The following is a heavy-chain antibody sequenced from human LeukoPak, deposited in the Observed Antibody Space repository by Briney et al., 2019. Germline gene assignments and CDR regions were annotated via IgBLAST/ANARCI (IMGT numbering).Heavy chain of an antibody. CDR3: AREGAVRNFDY. CDR1: GGSVSSGTYY. J-gene: IGHJ4*02. D-gene: IGHD6-6*01. V-gene: IGHV4-61*02. CDR2: IYTSGST. Sequence: SETLSLTCTVSGGSVSSGTYYWTWIRQPAGKGLEWIGRIYTSGSTSFNPSLKSRVSISLDTSQNQFSLKVSTVTAADTAVYYCAREGAVRNFDYWGQGILVTVSS.